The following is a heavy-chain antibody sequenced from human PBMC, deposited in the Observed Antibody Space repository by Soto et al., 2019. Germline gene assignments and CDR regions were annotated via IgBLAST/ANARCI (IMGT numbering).Heavy chain of an antibody. Sequence: PSQTLSLTCVISGDSVSSDSAALNLIRQSPSRGLEWLGRTYYRSKWYNDYAVSVKSRITINPDTSKNQFSLQLNSVTPEDTAVYYCARAGIWYGSSWYLDYGMDVWGQGTTVTVSS. CDR2: TYYRSKWYN. CDR3: ARAGIWYGSSWYLDYGMDV. J-gene: IGHJ6*02. CDR1: GDSVSSDSAA. V-gene: IGHV6-1*01. D-gene: IGHD6-13*01.